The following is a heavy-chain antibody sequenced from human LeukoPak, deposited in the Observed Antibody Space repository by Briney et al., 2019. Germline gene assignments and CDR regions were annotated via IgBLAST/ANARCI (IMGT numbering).Heavy chain of an antibody. J-gene: IGHJ2*01. CDR2: IYSGGST. D-gene: IGHD3-9*01. CDR1: GFSVSTNY. Sequence: GGSLRLSCAASGFSVSTNYVSWVRQAPGKGLEWVSVIYSGGSTYYTDSVKARFTISRDNSKNTLYLQMNSLRVEDTAVYYCARERAGFFGYFDLWGRGTLVTVS. CDR3: ARERAGFFGYFDL. V-gene: IGHV3-66*01.